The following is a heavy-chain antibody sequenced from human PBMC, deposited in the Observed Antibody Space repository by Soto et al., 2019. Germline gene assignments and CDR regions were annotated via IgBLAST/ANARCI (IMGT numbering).Heavy chain of an antibody. D-gene: IGHD2-2*01. J-gene: IGHJ4*02. CDR3: AGQGYCSSTSCHPVDY. CDR1: GFTFDDYA. CDR2: ISWNSGSI. V-gene: IGHV3-9*01. Sequence: GGSLRLSCAASGFTFDDYAMHWVRQAPGKGLEWVSGISWNSGSIGYADSVKGRFTISRDNAKNSLYLQMNSLRAEDTALYYCAGQGYCSSTSCHPVDYWGQGTLVTVSS.